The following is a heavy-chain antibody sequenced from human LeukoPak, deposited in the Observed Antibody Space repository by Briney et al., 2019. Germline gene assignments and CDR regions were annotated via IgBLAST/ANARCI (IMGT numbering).Heavy chain of an antibody. CDR2: ISSSSSTI. V-gene: IGHV3-48*03. CDR1: GFNFSSYE. J-gene: IGHJ3*02. Sequence: GGSLRLSCAASGFNFSSYEMNWVGQAPGKGLEGVSYISSSSSTIYYADSVKGRFTISRDNARNSLYLQMNSLRADDMPVYYCASSVSSVYYDAFDIWGQGTMVTVSS. D-gene: IGHD3-22*01. CDR3: ASSVSSVYYDAFDI.